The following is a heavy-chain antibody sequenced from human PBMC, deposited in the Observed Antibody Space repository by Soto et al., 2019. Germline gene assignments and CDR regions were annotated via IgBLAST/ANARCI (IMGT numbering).Heavy chain of an antibody. CDR2: IVVGSGNT. CDR3: AAASPWDDIVLVPAALARYYYYGMDV. Sequence: GASVKVSCKASGFTFTSSAVQWVRQARGQRLEWIGWIVVGSGNTNYAQKFQERVTITRDMSTSTAYMELSSLRSEDTAVYYCAAASPWDDIVLVPAALARYYYYGMDVWG. D-gene: IGHD2-2*01. J-gene: IGHJ6*02. V-gene: IGHV1-58*01. CDR1: GFTFTSSA.